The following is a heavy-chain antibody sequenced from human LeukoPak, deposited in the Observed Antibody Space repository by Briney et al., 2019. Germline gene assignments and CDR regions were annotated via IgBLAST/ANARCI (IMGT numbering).Heavy chain of an antibody. D-gene: IGHD6-13*01. CDR2: IYYSETT. Sequence: SETLSLTRTVSACSSSSYYWSWIRQPPGKGLEWIGYIYYSETTNYNPSLKSRVTISVDTSKNQFSLKLSSVTAAETAVYYCARVRYSSSWYAGWDYYYGMDVWGQGTTVTVSS. CDR3: ARVRYSSSWYAGWDYYYGMDV. J-gene: IGHJ6*02. V-gene: IGHV4-59*01. CDR1: ACSSSSYY.